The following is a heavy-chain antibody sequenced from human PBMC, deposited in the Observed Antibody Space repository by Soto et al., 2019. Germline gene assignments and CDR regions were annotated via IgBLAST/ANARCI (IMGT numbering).Heavy chain of an antibody. CDR2: ISWNSGRI. V-gene: IGHV3-9*01. J-gene: IGHJ6*02. D-gene: IGHD3-16*01. Sequence: EMQLVESGGGLVQPGMSLRLSCAASGFTFDDYAMYWVRQVPGKGLEWVSGISWNSGRIGYEDSVKGRFTISRDNAENSLYLQMNSLRPEDTALYYCTKARLWGGDGYNSYYYNAMDVWGQGTTVTVSS. CDR3: TKARLWGGDGYNSYYYNAMDV. CDR1: GFTFDDYA.